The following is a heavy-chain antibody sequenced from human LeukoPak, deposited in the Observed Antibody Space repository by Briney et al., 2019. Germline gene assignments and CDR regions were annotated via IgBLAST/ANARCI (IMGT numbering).Heavy chain of an antibody. Sequence: ASVKVSCKASGYTFTSYAMHWVRQAPGQRLEWMGWSNAGNGNTKYSQKFQGRVTITADKSTSTAYMELSSLRSEDTAVYYCASLRSSSSPNYYYYGMDVWGQGTTVTVSS. J-gene: IGHJ6*02. D-gene: IGHD6-6*01. CDR3: ASLRSSSSPNYYYYGMDV. V-gene: IGHV1-3*01. CDR2: SNAGNGNT. CDR1: GYTFTSYA.